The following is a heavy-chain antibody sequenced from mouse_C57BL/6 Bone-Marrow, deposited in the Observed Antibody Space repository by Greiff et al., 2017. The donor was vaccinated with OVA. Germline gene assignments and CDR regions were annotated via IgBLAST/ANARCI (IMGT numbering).Heavy chain of an antibody. CDR1: GYTFTSYW. Sequence: QVQLQQPGAELVMPGASVKLSCKASGYTFTSYWMHWVKQRPGQGLEWIGEIAPSDSYTNYNQKFKGKSTLTVDKSSSTAYMQLSSLTSEDSAVYYCARSDDGYYLDYWWWGQGTTLTVSS. J-gene: IGHJ2*01. CDR2: IAPSDSYT. V-gene: IGHV1-69*01. CDR3: ARSDDGYYLDYWW. D-gene: IGHD2-3*01.